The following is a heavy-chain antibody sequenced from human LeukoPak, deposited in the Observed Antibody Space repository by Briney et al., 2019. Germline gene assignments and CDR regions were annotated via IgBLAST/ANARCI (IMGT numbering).Heavy chain of an antibody. J-gene: IGHJ4*02. CDR2: INHSGST. V-gene: IGHV4-34*01. CDR1: GGSFSGYY. Sequence: PSETLSLTCAVYGGSFSGYYGSWIRQPPGKGLEWIGEINHSGSTNYNPSLKSRVTISVDTSKNQFSLKLSSVTAADTAVYYCAVKRRYWGQGTLVTVSS. CDR3: AVKRRY.